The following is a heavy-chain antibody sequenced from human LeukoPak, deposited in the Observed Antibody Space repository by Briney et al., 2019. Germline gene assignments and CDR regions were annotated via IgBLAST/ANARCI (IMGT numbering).Heavy chain of an antibody. V-gene: IGHV1-46*01. J-gene: IGHJ4*02. D-gene: IGHD3-22*01. CDR3: ARARPDSSGYYYYPHY. CDR2: INPSGGST. Sequence: GASVTVSCKASGYTFTSYYMHWVRQAPGQGLEWMGIINPSGGSTSYAQKFQGRVTMTRDTSTSTVYMELSSLRSEDTAVYYCARARPDSSGYYYYPHYWGQGTLVTVSS. CDR1: GYTFTSYY.